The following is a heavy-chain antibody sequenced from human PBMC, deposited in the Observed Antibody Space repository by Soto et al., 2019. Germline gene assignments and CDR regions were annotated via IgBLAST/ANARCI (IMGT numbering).Heavy chain of an antibody. Sequence: LRLSCAASGFTFDDYAMHWVRQAPGKGLEWVSGISWNSGSIGYADSVKGRFTISRDNAKNSLYLQMNSLRAEDTALYYCAKDIISYSSSTSCWGMDVWGQGPPVTVSS. J-gene: IGHJ6*02. D-gene: IGHD2-2*01. CDR3: AKDIISYSSSTSCWGMDV. V-gene: IGHV3-9*01. CDR1: GFTFDDYA. CDR2: ISWNSGSI.